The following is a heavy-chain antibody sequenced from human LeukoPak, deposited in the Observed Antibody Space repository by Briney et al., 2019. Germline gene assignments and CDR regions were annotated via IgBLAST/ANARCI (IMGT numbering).Heavy chain of an antibody. D-gene: IGHD3-10*01. CDR2: INHSGST. J-gene: IGHJ4*02. Sequence: PSETLSLTCAVYGGSFSGYYWSWIRQPPGKGLEWIGEINHSGSTNYNPSLKSRVTISVDTSKNQFSLKLSSVTAADTAVYYCAREVLVRGFDFWGRGTLVTVSS. CDR1: GGSFSGYY. CDR3: AREVLVRGFDF. V-gene: IGHV4-34*01.